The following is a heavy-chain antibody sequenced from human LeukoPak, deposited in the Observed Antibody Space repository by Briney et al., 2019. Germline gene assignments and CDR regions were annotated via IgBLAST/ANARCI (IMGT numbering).Heavy chain of an antibody. D-gene: IGHD2-15*01. CDR3: AKAKVVVAATSYFDY. CDR2: ISGSGGST. J-gene: IGHJ4*02. Sequence: PGGSLRLSCAASGFTFSSYAMSWVRQAPGRGLEWVSAISGSGGSTYYADSVKGRFTISRDNSKNTLYLQMNSLRAEDTAVYYCAKAKVVVAATSYFDYWGQGTLVTVSS. CDR1: GFTFSSYA. V-gene: IGHV3-23*01.